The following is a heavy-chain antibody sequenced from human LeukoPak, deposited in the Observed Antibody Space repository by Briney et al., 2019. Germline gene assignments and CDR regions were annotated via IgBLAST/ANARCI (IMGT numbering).Heavy chain of an antibody. J-gene: IGHJ4*02. D-gene: IGHD3-9*01. CDR2: IRYDGSNK. CDR3: AKGDYDILIGYYKGGFDY. Sequence: QPGGSLRLSCAASGFIFRSYGMHWVRQAPGKGLEWVAFIRYDGSNKYYADSVKGRFTISRDNSKNTLHLQMNSLRAEDTAVYYCAKGDYDILIGYYKGGFDYWGQGTLVTVSS. CDR1: GFIFRSYG. V-gene: IGHV3-30*02.